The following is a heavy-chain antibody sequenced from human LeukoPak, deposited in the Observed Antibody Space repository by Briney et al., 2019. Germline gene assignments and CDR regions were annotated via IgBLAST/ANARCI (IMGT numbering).Heavy chain of an antibody. V-gene: IGHV4-34*01. CDR2: INHSGTS. J-gene: IGHJ4*02. CDR1: RGSLSGSF. Sequence: SETLSLTCAVQRGSLSGSFWTWIRQPPGKGLEWIGEINHSGTSNYSPSLKSRVTMSADTSKNQLSLNLTSVTAADTAIYYCAGGLVRLARPFDSWGQGTVVTVSS. CDR3: AGGLVRLARPFDS. D-gene: IGHD3-9*01.